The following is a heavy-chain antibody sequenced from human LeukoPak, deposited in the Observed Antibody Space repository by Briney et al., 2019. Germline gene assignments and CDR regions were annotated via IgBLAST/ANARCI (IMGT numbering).Heavy chain of an antibody. CDR3: ARDHYYGSGSQNWFDP. D-gene: IGHD3-10*01. CDR2: ISSSSSYT. J-gene: IGHJ5*02. Sequence: GGSLRLSCAASGFTFSDYNMSWIRQAPGKGLEWVSYISSSSSYTNYADSVKGRFTISRDNAKNSLYLQMNSLRAEDTAVYYCARDHYYGSGSQNWFDPWGQGTLATVSS. V-gene: IGHV3-11*06. CDR1: GFTFSDYN.